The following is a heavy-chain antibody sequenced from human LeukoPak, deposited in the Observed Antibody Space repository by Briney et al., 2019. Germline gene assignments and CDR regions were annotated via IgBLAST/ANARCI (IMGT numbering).Heavy chain of an antibody. Sequence: GGSLRLSCAASGFTFNNYAMSWVRQAPGKGLEWVSAISGSGGSTYYTDSVTGRFTISRDNSKNTLYLQMNSLRAEDTALYYCARHRGYTGYDLLDYWGQGTLVTVSS. CDR2: ISGSGGST. D-gene: IGHD5-12*01. V-gene: IGHV3-23*01. CDR1: GFTFNNYA. CDR3: ARHRGYTGYDLLDY. J-gene: IGHJ4*02.